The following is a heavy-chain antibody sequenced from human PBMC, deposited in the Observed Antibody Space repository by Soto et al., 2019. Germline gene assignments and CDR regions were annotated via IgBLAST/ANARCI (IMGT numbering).Heavy chain of an antibody. J-gene: IGHJ3*02. Sequence: EVQLVESGGGLVQPGGSLRLYCAASGFTFSSYDMHWVRQATGKGLEWVSGIGTAGDTYYPGSVKGRFTISRENAKNSLYLQMNSLRAGDTAVYYCARGKGLPDAFDIWGQGTMVTGSS. V-gene: IGHV3-13*01. CDR3: ARGKGLPDAFDI. CDR1: GFTFSSYD. D-gene: IGHD3-16*01. CDR2: IGTAGDT.